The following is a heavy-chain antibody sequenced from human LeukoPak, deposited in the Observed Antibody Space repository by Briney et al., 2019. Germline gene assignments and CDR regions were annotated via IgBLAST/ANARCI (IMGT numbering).Heavy chain of an antibody. V-gene: IGHV4-4*07. CDR1: GGSISSFY. CDR2: IYTSGSP. CDR3: ARGLRGIFGVVRTYYFDY. J-gene: IGHJ4*02. Sequence: SETLSLTCTVSGGSISSFYWSWIRQPAGKGLEWIGRIYTSGSPNYNPSLKSRVTISVDTSKNQFSLKLSSVTAADTAVYYCARGLRGIFGVVRTYYFDYWGQGTLVTVSS. D-gene: IGHD3-3*01.